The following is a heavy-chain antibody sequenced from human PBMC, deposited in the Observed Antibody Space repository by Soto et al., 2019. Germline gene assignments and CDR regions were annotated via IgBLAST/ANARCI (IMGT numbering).Heavy chain of an antibody. CDR1: GFSLSTSGVG. V-gene: IGHV2-5*01. Sequence: QGTLKESGPTLVKPPQTLTLTCSFSGFSLSTSGVGVGWIRQSPGKAPEPLALIYWSGDEHHRPSLKSRLSIIKDPSKNHVVLLMSDMDPVDTATYYCARGLATLPVFAFDIWGQGTMGTVSS. J-gene: IGHJ3*02. CDR2: IYWSGDE. D-gene: IGHD6-6*01. CDR3: ARGLATLPVFAFDI.